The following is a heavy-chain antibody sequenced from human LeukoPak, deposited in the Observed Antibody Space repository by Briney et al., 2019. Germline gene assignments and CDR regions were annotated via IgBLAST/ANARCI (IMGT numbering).Heavy chain of an antibody. CDR1: GYTFTGYY. J-gene: IGHJ4*02. V-gene: IGHV1-2*02. Sequence: EASVKVSCKASGYTFTGYYMHWVRQAPGQGLEWMGWINPNSGGTNYAQKFQGRVTMTRDTSISTAYMELSRLRSDDTAVYYCARVRIAVAGPFGYWGQGTLVTVSS. CDR2: INPNSGGT. CDR3: ARVRIAVAGPFGY. D-gene: IGHD6-19*01.